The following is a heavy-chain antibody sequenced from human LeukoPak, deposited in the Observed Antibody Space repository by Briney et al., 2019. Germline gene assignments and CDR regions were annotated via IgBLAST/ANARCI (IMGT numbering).Heavy chain of an antibody. CDR1: GFTFSNYW. Sequence: PGGSLRLSCAASGFTFSNYWMSWVRQAPGKGLEWVANIKQDGSEKYYVASVKGRFTISRDNAKNSLYLQLNSLRAEDTAVYYCVRDWDHFDFDSWGLGALVTVSS. CDR2: IKQDGSEK. V-gene: IGHV3-7*01. CDR3: VRDWDHFDFDS. D-gene: IGHD3-9*01. J-gene: IGHJ5*01.